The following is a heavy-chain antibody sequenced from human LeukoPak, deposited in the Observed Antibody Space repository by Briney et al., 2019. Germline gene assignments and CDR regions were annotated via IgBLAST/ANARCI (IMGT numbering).Heavy chain of an antibody. CDR1: GGSVDNSNYY. V-gene: IGHV4-39*01. CDR2: IYYLGST. Sequence: SETLSLTCTVSGGSVDNSNYYWGWIRQPPGKGLDWIGNIYYLGSTAYNPSLKSRVTRSVDTSKNQSSLKMSSVTAANTAVYYCARLSKGRYFDYIFDFWGQGTLVTVSS. J-gene: IGHJ4*02. D-gene: IGHD3-9*01. CDR3: ARLSKGRYFDYIFDF.